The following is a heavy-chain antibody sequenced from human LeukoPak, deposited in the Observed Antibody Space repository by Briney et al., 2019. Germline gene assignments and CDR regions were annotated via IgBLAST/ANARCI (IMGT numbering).Heavy chain of an antibody. Sequence: GGSLRLSCAASGFTFSRYAMSWVRQSPGKGLEWVSAISGSGGNTYSADSVKGRCTISRDNSKNSLYLQMNSLRTEDTALYYCAKDGWCSGGSCYSGWFDSWGQGTLVTVSS. D-gene: IGHD2-15*01. CDR1: GFTFSRYA. J-gene: IGHJ5*01. CDR3: AKDGWCSGGSCYSGWFDS. V-gene: IGHV3-23*01. CDR2: ISGSGGNT.